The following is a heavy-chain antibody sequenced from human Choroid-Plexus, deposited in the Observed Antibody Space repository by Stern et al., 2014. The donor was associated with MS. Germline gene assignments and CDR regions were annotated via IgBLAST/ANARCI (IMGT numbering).Heavy chain of an antibody. CDR2: VSYDGSTK. CDR3: AKDRQYLTYFFDH. CDR1: GFTLGSCA. Sequence: VQLVESGGGVVQPGRPLRLSCVASGFTLGSCAMHWVRQAPGKGLEWVAGVSYDGSTKYYADSVKGRFTISRDNSQNTLYMQMSSLRPEDTAVYYCAKDRQYLTYFFDHWGQGSLVTVSS. J-gene: IGHJ5*02. D-gene: IGHD2/OR15-2a*01. V-gene: IGHV3-30*18.